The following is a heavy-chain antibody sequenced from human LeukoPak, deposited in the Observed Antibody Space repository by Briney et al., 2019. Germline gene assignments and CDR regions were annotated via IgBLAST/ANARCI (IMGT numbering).Heavy chain of an antibody. V-gene: IGHV4-59*08. CDR2: IYYSGST. CDR3: ARAKEYYYDSSGSPYYFDY. Sequence: SETLSLTCTISSGSISRYYWSWIRQPPGKGLEWIGYIYYSGSTNYNPSLKSRVTISIDTSKHQFSLKLSSVTAADTAVYYCARAKEYYYDSSGSPYYFDYWGQGTLVTVSS. J-gene: IGHJ4*02. CDR1: SGSISRYY. D-gene: IGHD3-22*01.